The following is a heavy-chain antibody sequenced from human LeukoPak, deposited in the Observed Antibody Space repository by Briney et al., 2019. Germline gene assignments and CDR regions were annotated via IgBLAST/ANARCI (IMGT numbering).Heavy chain of an antibody. CDR1: GGSISSSSYY. J-gene: IGHJ6*03. D-gene: IGHD4-17*01. CDR2: IYHSGST. CDR3: AREIPDYASYYYMDV. V-gene: IGHV4-39*07. Sequence: PSETLSLTCTVSGGSISSSSYYWGWIRQPPGKGLEWIGSIYHSGSTYYNPSLKSRVTISVDTSKNQFSLKLSSVTAADTAVYYCAREIPDYASYYYMDVWGKGTTVTVSS.